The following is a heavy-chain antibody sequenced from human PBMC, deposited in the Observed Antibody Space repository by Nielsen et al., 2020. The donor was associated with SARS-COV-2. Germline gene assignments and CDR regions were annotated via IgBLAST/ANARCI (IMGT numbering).Heavy chain of an antibody. Sequence: ASVKVSCKASGYSFTGYHVHWVRQAPGHGLEWMGRINPYNGDTKYAQKFQGRVTMTSDTSLSTAYMEVYRLRSDDTAVYYCAREGRNLPLDYWGQGTLVTVSS. J-gene: IGHJ4*02. V-gene: IGHV1-2*06. CDR1: GYSFTGYH. CDR3: AREGRNLPLDY. CDR2: INPYNGDT.